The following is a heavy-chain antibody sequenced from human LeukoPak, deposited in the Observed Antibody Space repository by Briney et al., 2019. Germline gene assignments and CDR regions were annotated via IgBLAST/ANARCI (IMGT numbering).Heavy chain of an antibody. CDR3: ARAGTSHGYSSSWYFNWFDP. V-gene: IGHV4-59*12. D-gene: IGHD6-13*01. CDR2: IYYSGST. Sequence: SETLSLTCTVSGGSISSYYWSWIRQPPGKGLEWIGYIYYSGSTNYNPSLKSRVTMSVDTSKNQFSLKLSSVTAADTAVYYCARAGTSHGYSSSWYFNWFDPWGQGTLVTVSS. J-gene: IGHJ5*02. CDR1: GGSISSYY.